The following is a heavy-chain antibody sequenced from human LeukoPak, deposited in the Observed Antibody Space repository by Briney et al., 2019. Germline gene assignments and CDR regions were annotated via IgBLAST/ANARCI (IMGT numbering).Heavy chain of an antibody. CDR2: IYYSGST. V-gene: IGHV4-59*08. Sequence: SETLSLTCTVSGGSISSYYWSWIRQPPGKGLEWIGYIYYSGSTNYNPSLKSRVTISVDTSKNQFSLKLSSVTAADTAVYYCARSRGSYEENFDCWGQGTLVTVSS. CDR3: ARSRGSYEENFDC. D-gene: IGHD2-15*01. CDR1: GGSISSYY. J-gene: IGHJ4*02.